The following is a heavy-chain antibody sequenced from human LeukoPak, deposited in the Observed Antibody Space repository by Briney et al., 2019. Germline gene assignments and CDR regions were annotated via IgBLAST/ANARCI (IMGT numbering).Heavy chain of an antibody. CDR3: ARDKCSGDYCYLFDY. CDR1: GYILTSYV. D-gene: IGHD2-15*01. CDR2: INAGNGDI. J-gene: IGHJ4*02. V-gene: IGHV1-3*01. Sequence: ASVKVSCKASGYILTSYVMHWVRQAPGQRLEWMGWINAGNGDIKYSQKFQGRVTITRDTSANTAHMELSSLRSEDTAVCYCARDKCSGDYCYLFDYWGQGTLVTVSS.